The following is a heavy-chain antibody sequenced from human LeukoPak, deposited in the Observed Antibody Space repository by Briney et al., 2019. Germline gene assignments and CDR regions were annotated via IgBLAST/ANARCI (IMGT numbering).Heavy chain of an antibody. J-gene: IGHJ4*02. D-gene: IGHD6-19*01. CDR1: GFTFSSYG. V-gene: IGHV3-23*01. CDR3: AKDHLPGIVVADRDY. Sequence: GGSLRLSCAASGFTFSSYGMSWVRQAPGKGLEWVSAISGSGGSTYYADSVKGRFTISRDNSKNTLYLQMNSLRAEDTAVYYCAKDHLPGIVVADRDYWGQGTLVTVSS. CDR2: ISGSGGST.